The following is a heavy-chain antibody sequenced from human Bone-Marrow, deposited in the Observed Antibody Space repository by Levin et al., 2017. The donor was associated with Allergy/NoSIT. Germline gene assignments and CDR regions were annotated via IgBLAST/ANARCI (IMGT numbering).Heavy chain of an antibody. J-gene: IGHJ4*02. Sequence: GGSLRLSCAASGFTFDSYAMNWVRQAPGKGLELVSAITSRGDSTYHADSVKGRFTISRDNSKNTLYLEMNSLRAEDTALYYCAKGDYTNDGAGIDYWGQGTLVTVSS. CDR2: ITSRGDST. CDR3: AKGDYTNDGAGIDY. D-gene: IGHD4-11*01. CDR1: GFTFDSYA. V-gene: IGHV3-23*01.